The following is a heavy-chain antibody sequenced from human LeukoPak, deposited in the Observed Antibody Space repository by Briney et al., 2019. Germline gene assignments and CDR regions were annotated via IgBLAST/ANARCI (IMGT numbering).Heavy chain of an antibody. CDR3: ARLGPTVVHG. D-gene: IGHD4-23*01. CDR2: IYHSGST. CDR1: GGSISSGGYY. J-gene: IGHJ4*02. Sequence: SETLSLTCTVSGGSISSGGYYWSWIRQPPGKGLEWIGYIYHSGSTYYHPSLKSRVTISVDRSKNQSSLKLSSVTAADTAVYYCARLGPTVVHGWGQGTLVTVSS. V-gene: IGHV4-30-2*01.